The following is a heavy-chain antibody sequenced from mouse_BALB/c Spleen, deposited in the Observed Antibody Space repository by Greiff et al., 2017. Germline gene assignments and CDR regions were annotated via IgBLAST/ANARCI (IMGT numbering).Heavy chain of an antibody. V-gene: IGHV5-6-5*01. CDR1: GFTFSSYA. CDR3: ARGRGGAAY. CDR2: ISSGGST. Sequence: EVQLQQSGGGLVKPGGSLKLSCAASGFTFSSYAMSWVRQTPEKRLEWVASISSGGSTYYPDSVKGRFTISRDNARYILYLQMSSLRSEDAAMYYCARGRGGAAYWGQGTLVTVSA. J-gene: IGHJ3*01.